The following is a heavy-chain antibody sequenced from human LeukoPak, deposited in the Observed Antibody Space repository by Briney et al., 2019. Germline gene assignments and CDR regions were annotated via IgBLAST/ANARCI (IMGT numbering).Heavy chain of an antibody. D-gene: IGHD6-13*01. CDR3: ARSDSSSWYVSDY. CDR2: IIPIFGTA. CDR1: GGTFSSYA. V-gene: IGHV1-69*13. Sequence: SVEVSCKASGGTFSSYAISWVRQAPGQGLEWMGGIIPIFGTANYAQKFQGRVTITADESTSTAYMELSSLRSEDTAVYYCARSDSSSWYVSDYWGQGTLVTVSS. J-gene: IGHJ4*02.